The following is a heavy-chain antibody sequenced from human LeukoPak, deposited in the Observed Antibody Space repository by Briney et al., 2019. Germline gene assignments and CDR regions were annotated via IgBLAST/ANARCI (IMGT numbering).Heavy chain of an antibody. J-gene: IGHJ4*02. V-gene: IGHV3-23*01. CDR3: AKVGAAAGTRYFDY. D-gene: IGHD6-13*01. Sequence: PGGSLRLSCAASGFTFSNYAMSWVRQAPGKGLEWVSAISGSGGSTYYADSVKGRFTISRDNSKNTLYLQMNSLRAEDTAVYYCAKVGAAAGTRYFDYWGQGTLVTVSS. CDR1: GFTFSNYA. CDR2: ISGSGGST.